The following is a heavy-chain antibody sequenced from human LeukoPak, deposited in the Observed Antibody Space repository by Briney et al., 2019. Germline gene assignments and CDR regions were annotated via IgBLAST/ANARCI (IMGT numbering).Heavy chain of an antibody. CDR2: ISYDGSNK. D-gene: IGHD2-21*02. Sequence: ARSLRLSCAASGFTFSSYGMHWGRQAPGQGLEWVAVISYDGSNKYYADSVKGRFTISRDNSKNTLYLQMNSLRAEDTAVYYCAKDRAVTGNYWGQGTLVTVSS. CDR1: GFTFSSYG. J-gene: IGHJ4*02. CDR3: AKDRAVTGNY. V-gene: IGHV3-30*18.